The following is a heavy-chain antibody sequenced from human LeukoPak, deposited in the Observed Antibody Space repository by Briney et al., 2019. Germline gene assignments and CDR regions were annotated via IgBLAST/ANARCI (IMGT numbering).Heavy chain of an antibody. CDR2: IYYSGST. J-gene: IGHJ5*02. D-gene: IGHD3-10*01. V-gene: IGHV4-61*05. Sequence: SETLSLTCTVSGGSISSSSYYWGWIRQPPGKGLEWIGYIYYSGSTNYNPSLKSRVTISVDTSKNQFSLKLSSVTAADTAVYYCARERGMVRGVITDNWFDPWGQGTLVTVSS. CDR1: GGSISSSSYY. CDR3: ARERGMVRGVITDNWFDP.